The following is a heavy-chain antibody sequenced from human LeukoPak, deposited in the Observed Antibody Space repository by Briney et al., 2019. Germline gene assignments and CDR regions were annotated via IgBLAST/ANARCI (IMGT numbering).Heavy chain of an antibody. Sequence: PGGSLRLSCAASGFALSTKFMTWVRQPPAKGLEWVSVIYTGGLTYYTDSVKGRFTISRDNSKNKLYLQMNNLKADDTAVYYCAKDEAAAGGGLDYWGQGTLVIVSS. J-gene: IGHJ4*02. CDR1: GFALSTKF. D-gene: IGHD6-13*01. V-gene: IGHV3-53*01. CDR2: IYTGGLT. CDR3: AKDEAAAGGGLDY.